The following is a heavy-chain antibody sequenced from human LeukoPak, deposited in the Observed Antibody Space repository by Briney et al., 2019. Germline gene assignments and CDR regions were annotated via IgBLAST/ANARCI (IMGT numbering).Heavy chain of an antibody. CDR2: IKTDGSHT. Sequence: GGSLRLSCVASGFTFSSYWMHWVRHVPVKGPVWVSRIKTDGSHTNYADSVKGRFTISRDNAKNTLYLQMNSLRAEDTAIYYCVRGDSGWFEYWGQGTLVTVSS. CDR1: GFTFSSYW. J-gene: IGHJ4*02. CDR3: VRGDSGWFEY. D-gene: IGHD6-19*01. V-gene: IGHV3-74*01.